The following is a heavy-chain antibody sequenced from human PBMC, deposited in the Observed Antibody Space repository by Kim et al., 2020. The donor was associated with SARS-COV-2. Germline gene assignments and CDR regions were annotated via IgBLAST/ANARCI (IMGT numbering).Heavy chain of an antibody. V-gene: IGHV3-30*18. Sequence: GGSLRLSCAASGFTFSSYGMHWVRQAPGKGLEWVAVISYDGSNKYYADSVKGRFTISRDNSKNTLYLQMNSLRAEDTAVYYCAKDFYDSSGYTNTFQHWGQGTLVTVSS. D-gene: IGHD3-22*01. CDR2: ISYDGSNK. CDR1: GFTFSSYG. J-gene: IGHJ1*01. CDR3: AKDFYDSSGYTNTFQH.